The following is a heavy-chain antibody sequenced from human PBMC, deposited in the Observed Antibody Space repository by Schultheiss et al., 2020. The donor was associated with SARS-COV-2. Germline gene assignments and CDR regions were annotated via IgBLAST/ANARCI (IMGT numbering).Heavy chain of an antibody. CDR3: AKGEDIVVVVAATPYYYGMDV. J-gene: IGHJ6*02. V-gene: IGHV1-18*04. Sequence: ASVKVSCKPSGYTFTRYYYHWVRQAPGQGLEWMGWISAYNGNTNYAQKLQGRVTMTTDTSTSTAYMELRSLRSDDTAVYYCAKGEDIVVVVAATPYYYGMDVWGQGTTVTVSS. CDR1: GYTFTRYY. CDR2: ISAYNGNT. D-gene: IGHD2-15*01.